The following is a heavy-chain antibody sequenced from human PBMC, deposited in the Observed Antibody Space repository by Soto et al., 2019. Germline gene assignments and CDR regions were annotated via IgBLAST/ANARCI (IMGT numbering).Heavy chain of an antibody. D-gene: IGHD3-16*01. V-gene: IGHV3-21*01. CDR2: ISDSGNYI. CDR3: ARGGLYRNSDGCQMNAFEI. CDR1: GFTLKGYS. J-gene: IGHJ3*02. Sequence: GGSLRLSCAASGFTLKGYSMNWVRQAPGKGLEWVSSISDSGNYIFHADSVKGRFTTSRDNAKNSLYLQMNGLRAEDTAVYYCARGGLYRNSDGCQMNAFEIWGQGTMVTVSS.